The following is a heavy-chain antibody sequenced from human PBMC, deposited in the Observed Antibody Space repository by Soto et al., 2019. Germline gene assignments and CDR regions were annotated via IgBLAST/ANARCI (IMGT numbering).Heavy chain of an antibody. V-gene: IGHV4-30-4*01. CDR3: ARGRPNYFYYGLDV. CDR2: KYYSGAT. CDR1: GGSIKSDYY. Sequence: SETLSLTCTVSGGSIKSDYYWAWARQFPGGGLQWMGYKYYSGATDSDPSLERRVSFSVDMSKNQFSLNLTSVTVADTAVYYCARGRPNYFYYGLDVWGQGIPVTVSS. J-gene: IGHJ6*02.